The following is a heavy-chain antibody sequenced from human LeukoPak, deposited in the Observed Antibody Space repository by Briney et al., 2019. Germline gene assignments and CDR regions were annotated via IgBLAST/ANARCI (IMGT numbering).Heavy chain of an antibody. Sequence: GSLRLSCAASGFTFSSYSMNWVRQAPGKGLEWVSSISSSSSYIYYADSVKGRFTISRDNAKNSLYPQMNSLRAEDTAVYYCARDQESSSSFDYWGQGTLVTVSS. CDR3: ARDQESSSSFDY. CDR1: GFTFSSYS. CDR2: ISSSSSYI. D-gene: IGHD6-6*01. V-gene: IGHV3-21*01. J-gene: IGHJ4*02.